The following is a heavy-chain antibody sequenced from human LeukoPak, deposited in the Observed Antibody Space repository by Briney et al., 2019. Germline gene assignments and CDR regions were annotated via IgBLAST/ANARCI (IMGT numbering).Heavy chain of an antibody. Sequence: PGGSLRLSCAASGFTFSSYAMSWVRQAPGKGLEWVSAISGSGGSTYYADSVKGRFAISRDNSKNTLYLQMNSLRAEDTAVYYCAKFTIQLWFFDYWGQGTLVTVSS. CDR3: AKFTIQLWFFDY. CDR2: ISGSGGST. CDR1: GFTFSSYA. D-gene: IGHD5-18*01. V-gene: IGHV3-23*01. J-gene: IGHJ4*02.